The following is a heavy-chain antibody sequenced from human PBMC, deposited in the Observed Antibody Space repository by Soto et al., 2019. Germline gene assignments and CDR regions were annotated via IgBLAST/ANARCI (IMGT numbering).Heavy chain of an antibody. Sequence: ASVKVSCKASGYTFTSYGISWVRQAPRQGLERMGWISAYNGNTNYAQKLQGRVTMTTDTSTSTAYMELRSLRSDDTAVYYCARREAVAGTWFDPWGQGTLVTVSS. V-gene: IGHV1-18*01. CDR2: ISAYNGNT. CDR3: ARREAVAGTWFDP. D-gene: IGHD6-19*01. J-gene: IGHJ5*02. CDR1: GYTFTSYG.